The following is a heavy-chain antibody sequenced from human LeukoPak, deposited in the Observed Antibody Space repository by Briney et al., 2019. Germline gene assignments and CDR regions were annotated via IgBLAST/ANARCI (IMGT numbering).Heavy chain of an antibody. Sequence: GSLRLSCAASGFTFSSYWMSWVRQAPGKGLEWVANIKQDGSEKYYVDSVQGRFTISRDSGKNSLSLQMNSLRAEDTAVYYCARDHFWSGFGAFDLWGQGTMVTVSS. CDR3: ARDHFWSGFGAFDL. V-gene: IGHV3-7*01. CDR1: GFTFSSYW. J-gene: IGHJ3*01. CDR2: IKQDGSEK. D-gene: IGHD3-3*01.